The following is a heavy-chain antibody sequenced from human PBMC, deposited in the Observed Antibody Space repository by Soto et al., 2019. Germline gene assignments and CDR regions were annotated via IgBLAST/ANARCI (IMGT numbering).Heavy chain of an antibody. D-gene: IGHD4-17*01. V-gene: IGHV1-69*02. Sequence: QVQLVQSGAEVKKPGSSVKVSCKASGGTFSSYTISWVRQAPGQGLEWMGRIIPILGIANYAQKFQGRVTITADKSTSTAYMELSSLRSEDTALYYCAVNPTVTTARFDYWGQGTLVSVSS. J-gene: IGHJ4*02. CDR1: GGTFSSYT. CDR2: IIPILGIA. CDR3: AVNPTVTTARFDY.